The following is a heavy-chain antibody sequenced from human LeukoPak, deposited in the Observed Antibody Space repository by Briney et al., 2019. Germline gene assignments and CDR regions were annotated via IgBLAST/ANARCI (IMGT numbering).Heavy chain of an antibody. D-gene: IGHD3-10*01. V-gene: IGHV3-74*01. CDR3: ARAGFYDSGGYDY. CDR1: GXTFSSYW. CDR2: INSDGSST. J-gene: IGHJ4*02. Sequence: PGGSLRLSCAASGXTFSSYWIHWVRQGPGKGLVWVSHINSDGSSTTYADSVKGRFTISRDNAKNTLYLQMSSLRAEDTALYYCARAGFYDSGGYDYWGQGTLVTVSS.